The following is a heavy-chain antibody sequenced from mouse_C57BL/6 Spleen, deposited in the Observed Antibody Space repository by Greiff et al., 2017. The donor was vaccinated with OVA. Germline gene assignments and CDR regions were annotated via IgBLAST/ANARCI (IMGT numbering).Heavy chain of an antibody. V-gene: IGHV1-9*01. CDR3: ARYGVTTVVPFAY. CDR1: GYTFTGYW. Sequence: QVQLQQSGAELMKPGASVKLSCKATGYTFTGYWIEWVKQRPGHGLEWIGEILPGSGSTNYNEKFQGKATFTADTSSNPASMQLCILTTEYSAIYYCARYGVTTVVPFAYWGQGTLVTVSA. J-gene: IGHJ3*01. CDR2: ILPGSGST. D-gene: IGHD1-1*01.